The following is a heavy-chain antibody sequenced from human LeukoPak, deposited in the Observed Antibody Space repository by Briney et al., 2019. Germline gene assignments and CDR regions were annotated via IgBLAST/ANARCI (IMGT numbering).Heavy chain of an antibody. D-gene: IGHD2-2*01. J-gene: IGHJ6*02. CDR3: ARDLTRGGPDPAVVFFYYGMDV. CDR1: GYTFIDHY. Sequence: ASVKVSCKASGYTFIDHYLHWVRQAPGHGLEWMGWINPNNGGTMYAQKFQGRVTLTRDTSISTAYMELSSLKSDDTAVYFCARDLTRGGPDPAVVFFYYGMDVWGRGTTVTVSS. V-gene: IGHV1-2*02. CDR2: INPNNGGT.